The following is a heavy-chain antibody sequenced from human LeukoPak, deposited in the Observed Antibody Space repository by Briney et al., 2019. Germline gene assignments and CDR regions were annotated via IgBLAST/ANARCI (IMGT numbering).Heavy chain of an antibody. CDR2: IKSKADGGTT. D-gene: IGHD3-3*01. J-gene: IGHJ5*02. Sequence: RGSLRLSCVASGFTFTNAWMTWVRQAPGKGLEWVGRIKSKADGGTTDYVASVKGRFIISRNDSKDTMYLQMNSLKIEDTGVYYCTTDKDFWGGYQDLWGQGILVSVSS. CDR1: GFTFTNAW. V-gene: IGHV3-15*01. CDR3: TTDKDFWGGYQDL.